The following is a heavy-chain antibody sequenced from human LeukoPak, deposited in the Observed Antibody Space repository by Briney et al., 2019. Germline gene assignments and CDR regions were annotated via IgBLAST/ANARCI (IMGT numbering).Heavy chain of an antibody. J-gene: IGHJ4*02. Sequence: SETLSLTCTVSGGSISSGGYYWSRIRQHPGKGLEWIGYIYYSGSTYYNPSLKSRVTISVDTSKNQFSLKLSSVTAADTAVYYCARGDSLLRYFDWLPPDYWGQGTLVTVSS. D-gene: IGHD3-9*01. CDR2: IYYSGST. CDR1: GGSISSGGYY. V-gene: IGHV4-31*03. CDR3: ARGDSLLRYFDWLPPDY.